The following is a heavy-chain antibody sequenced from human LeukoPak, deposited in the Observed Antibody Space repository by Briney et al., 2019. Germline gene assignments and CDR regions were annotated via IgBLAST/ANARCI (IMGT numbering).Heavy chain of an antibody. V-gene: IGHV3-72*01. D-gene: IGHD3-22*01. Sequence: GGSLRLSCAASGFTFSDHYMDWVRQAPGKGLEWVGRTRNKANSYTTEYAASVKGRITISRDDSKNSLYLQMNSLKTEDTAVYYCAREYYYDSSGYYSDAFDIWGQGTMVTVSS. CDR1: GFTFSDHY. CDR3: AREYYYDSSGYYSDAFDI. CDR2: TRNKANSYTT. J-gene: IGHJ3*02.